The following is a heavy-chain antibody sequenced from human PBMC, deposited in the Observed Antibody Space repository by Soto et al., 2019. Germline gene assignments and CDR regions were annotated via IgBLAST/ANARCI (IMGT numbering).Heavy chain of an antibody. CDR1: GYTFTGHY. CDR2: INPNSGGT. J-gene: IGHJ4*02. Sequence: ASVQVSCKASGYTFTGHYMHWVRQAPGQGLEWMGWINPNSGGTNYAQKFQGWVTMTRDTSISTAYMELSRLRSDDTAVYYCASAKTSGPGGGTTTSFDYWGQGTLVTVSS. D-gene: IGHD1-26*01. V-gene: IGHV1-2*04. CDR3: ASAKTSGPGGGTTTSFDY.